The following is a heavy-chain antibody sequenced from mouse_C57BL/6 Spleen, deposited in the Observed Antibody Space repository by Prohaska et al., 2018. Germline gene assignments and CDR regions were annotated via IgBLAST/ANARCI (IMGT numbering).Heavy chain of an antibody. V-gene: IGHV1-50*01. J-gene: IGHJ3*01. CDR2: IDHSDSDT. Sequence: QVQLQQPGAELVKPGASVKLSCKASGYTFTSYWMQWVKQRPGQGLEWIGEIDHSDSDTKYNQKGKGKATLTVETSSSTAYMQLSSLTSEDSAVYYCARRWDDGAYWGQGTLVTVSA. CDR3: ARRWDDGAY. CDR1: GYTFTSYW. D-gene: IGHD4-1*01.